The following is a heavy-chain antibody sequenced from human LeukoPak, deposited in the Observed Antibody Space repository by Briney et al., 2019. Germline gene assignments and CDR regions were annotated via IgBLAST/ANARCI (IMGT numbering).Heavy chain of an antibody. V-gene: IGHV3-53*01. CDR3: ARRADYSSSSLPGEFDY. CDR1: GFTVSSKY. D-gene: IGHD6-6*01. CDR2: IYSSGDS. Sequence: GGSLRLSCAASGFTVSSKYMSRVRQTPGKGLQWVALIYSSGDSYTADSVKGRFTISRDDSENTLYLQMDSLRAEDTAVYYCARRADYSSSSLPGEFDYWGQGTLVTVSS. J-gene: IGHJ4*02.